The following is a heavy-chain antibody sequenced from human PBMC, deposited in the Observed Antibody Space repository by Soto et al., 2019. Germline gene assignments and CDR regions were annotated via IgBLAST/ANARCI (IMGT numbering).Heavy chain of an antibody. CDR1: GGSPTSYH. CDR2: IYFSGSA. CDR3: ARRYSGYGDY. V-gene: IGHV4-59*08. J-gene: IGHJ4*02. D-gene: IGHD5-12*01. Sequence: PSGTPSPPRTVSGGSPTSYHWGSIRQPPGKGLEWIGYIYFSGSANYNPSLKSRVTISVDTSKNQFSLKLSSVTAADTAVYYCARRYSGYGDYWGQGTLVTVSS.